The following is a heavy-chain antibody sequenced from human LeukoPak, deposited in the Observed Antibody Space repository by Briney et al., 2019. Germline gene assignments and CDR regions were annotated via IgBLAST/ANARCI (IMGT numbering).Heavy chain of an antibody. CDR3: ARQRDYGDPFDY. D-gene: IGHD4-17*01. J-gene: IGHJ4*02. CDR1: GGSISSYY. CDR2: IYYSGST. V-gene: IGHV4-59*08. Sequence: PETLSLTCTVSGGSISSYYWSWIRQPPGKGLEWIGYIYYSGSTNYNPSLKSRVTISVDTSKNQFSLKLGSVTAADTAVYYCARQRDYGDPFDYWGQGTLVTVSS.